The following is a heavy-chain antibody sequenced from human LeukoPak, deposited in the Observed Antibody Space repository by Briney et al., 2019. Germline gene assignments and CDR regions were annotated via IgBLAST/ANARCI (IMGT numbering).Heavy chain of an antibody. CDR2: IYTSGST. Sequence: SETLSLTCTVSGGSISIGSYYWSWIRQPAGKGLECIGRIYTSGSTNSNPSLKSRVPISVDTSKNQLSLKRRSVTAADTAVYYCARLGHYYGSGSYIGRYYFDYWGQGTLVTVSS. D-gene: IGHD3-10*01. CDR1: GGSISIGSYY. J-gene: IGHJ4*02. CDR3: ARLGHYYGSGSYIGRYYFDY. V-gene: IGHV4-61*02.